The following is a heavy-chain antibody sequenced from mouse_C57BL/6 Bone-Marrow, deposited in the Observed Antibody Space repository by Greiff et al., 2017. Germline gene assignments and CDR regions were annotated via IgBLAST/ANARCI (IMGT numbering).Heavy chain of an antibody. CDR2: IYPRSGTT. V-gene: IGHV1-81*01. CDR1: GYTFTSYG. Sequence: VQLQQSGAELARPGASVKLSCKASGYTFTSYGISWVKQSTGRGLEWIGEIYPRSGTTYYNEKFKGKATLTADKSSSTAYMELRSLTAEYSAVYLCARRCYYGSSYDYLDYWGQGTTLTVSA. J-gene: IGHJ2*01. CDR3: ARRCYYGSSYDYLDY. D-gene: IGHD1-1*01.